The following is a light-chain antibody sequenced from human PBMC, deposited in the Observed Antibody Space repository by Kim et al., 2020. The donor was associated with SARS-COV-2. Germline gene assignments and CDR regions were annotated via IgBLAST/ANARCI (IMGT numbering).Light chain of an antibody. V-gene: IGLV2-11*01. Sequence: QSALTQPRPVSGSPGQSATISCTGTSSDVGGYNYVSWYQQHPGKVPKLILYDVNKWPPGVPDRFSGSKSVNTASLTISGLQAEDEADYHCCSYAGTYTGVFGGGTQLTVL. CDR2: DVN. CDR1: SSDVGGYNY. CDR3: CSYAGTYTGV. J-gene: IGLJ3*02.